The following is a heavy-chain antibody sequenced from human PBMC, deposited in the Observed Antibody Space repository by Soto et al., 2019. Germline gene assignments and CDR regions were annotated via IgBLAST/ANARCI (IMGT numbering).Heavy chain of an antibody. J-gene: IGHJ5*02. CDR1: GGSISRGGYS. CDR3: ARVPDR. CDR2: IYHSGST. V-gene: IGHV4-30-2*01. D-gene: IGHD2-2*01. Sequence: QLQLQESGSGLVKPSQTLSLTCAVSGGSISRGGYSWSWIRHPPGKGLEWIGYIYHSGSTYYNPSLKRRGTISVDRSKSQFSLKLCSVTGADTAVCYCARVPDRWGQGALVTVSA.